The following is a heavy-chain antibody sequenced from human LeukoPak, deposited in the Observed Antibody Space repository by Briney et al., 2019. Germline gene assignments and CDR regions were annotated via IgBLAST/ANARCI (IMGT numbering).Heavy chain of an antibody. CDR3: ARDKSLADPYFFDY. Sequence: GASVKVSCKASGYTFTGYYIHWVRQAPRQGLEWMGWINPNSGGANYAQKFQGRVPLTRDTSISAAYMDLHSLRSDDTAVYFCARDKSLADPYFFDYWGQGTLVTVSS. J-gene: IGHJ4*02. V-gene: IGHV1-2*02. CDR1: GYTFTGYY. CDR2: INPNSGGA.